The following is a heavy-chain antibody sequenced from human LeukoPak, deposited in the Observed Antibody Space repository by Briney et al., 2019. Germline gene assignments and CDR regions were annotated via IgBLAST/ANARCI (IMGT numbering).Heavy chain of an antibody. J-gene: IGHJ3*01. D-gene: IGHD5-24*01. CDR2: SGGNT. CDR1: GFTFSGSA. Sequence: GGSPRLSCAASGFTFSGSAMSWVRQAPGKGLEWVSLSGGNTYYADSVKGRFTISRDNSKDTLYLQMNSLRAEDTAIYYCARDIQLSTWGLGTMVTVSS. CDR3: ARDIQLST. V-gene: IGHV3-23*01.